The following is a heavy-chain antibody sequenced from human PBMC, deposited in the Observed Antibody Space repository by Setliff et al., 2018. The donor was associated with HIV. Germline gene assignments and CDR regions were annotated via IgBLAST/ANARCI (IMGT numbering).Heavy chain of an antibody. CDR1: GGSFGNGDYY. CDR2: IYYTGST. J-gene: IGHJ4*02. Sequence: PSETLSLTCNVSGGSFGNGDYYWTWIRQAPGRGLEWIGYIYYTGSTHYRPSLQSRVSFSIDTSRNQFSLKLRSVTAADTAVYFCAREARGVEASPISPFAWDYLDFWGQGIRVTVSS. V-gene: IGHV4-30-4*08. D-gene: IGHD1-26*01. CDR3: AREARGVEASPISPFAWDYLDF.